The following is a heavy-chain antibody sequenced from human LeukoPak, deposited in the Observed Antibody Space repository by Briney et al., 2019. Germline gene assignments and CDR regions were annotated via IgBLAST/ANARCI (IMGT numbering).Heavy chain of an antibody. D-gene: IGHD3-10*01. V-gene: IGHV3-13*01. J-gene: IGHJ4*02. Sequence: GGSLRLSCAASGFTFSSYDMHWVRQATGKGLEWVSAIGTAGDTYYPGSVKGRFTISRENAKNSSYLQMNSLRAGDTAVYYCARAMGYGSGSYSFDYWGQGTLVTVSS. CDR3: ARAMGYGSGSYSFDY. CDR1: GFTFSSYD. CDR2: IGTAGDT.